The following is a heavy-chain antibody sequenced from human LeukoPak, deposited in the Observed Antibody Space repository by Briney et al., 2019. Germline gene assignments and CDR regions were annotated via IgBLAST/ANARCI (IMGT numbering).Heavy chain of an antibody. CDR3: ARAYSGYDFFDY. Sequence: GASVKVSCKASGGTFSSSYPISWVRQAPGQGLEWMGRIIPIFGTANYAQKFQGRVTITADESTSTAYMEVSSLRSEDTAVYYCARAYSGYDFFDYWGQGILVTVSS. D-gene: IGHD5-12*01. CDR2: IIPIFGTA. CDR1: GGTFSSSYP. V-gene: IGHV1-69*13. J-gene: IGHJ4*02.